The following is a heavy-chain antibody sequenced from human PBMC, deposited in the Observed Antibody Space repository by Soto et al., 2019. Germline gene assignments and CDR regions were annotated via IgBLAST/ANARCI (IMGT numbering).Heavy chain of an antibody. D-gene: IGHD3-22*01. CDR1: GGSISSYY. Sequence: SETLSLTXTVSGGSISSYYWSWIRQPPGKGLEWIGYIYYSGSTNYNPSLKSRVTISVDTSKNQFSLKLSSVTAADTAVYYCARGGYYDSCGPVSGAFDIWGQGTMVTVS. V-gene: IGHV4-59*01. J-gene: IGHJ3*02. CDR2: IYYSGST. CDR3: ARGGYYDSCGPVSGAFDI.